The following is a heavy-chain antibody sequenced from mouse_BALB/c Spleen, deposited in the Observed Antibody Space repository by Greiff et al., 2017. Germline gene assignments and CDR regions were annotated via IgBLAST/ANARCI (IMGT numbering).Heavy chain of an antibody. Sequence: EVQLVESGGGLVKPGGSLKLSCAASGFTFSSYTMSWVRQTPEKRLEWVATISSGGGNTYYPDSVKGRFTISRDNAKNNLYLQMSSLRSEDTALYYCARYLLRPSMDYWGQGTSVTVSS. CDR1: GFTFSSYT. J-gene: IGHJ4*01. D-gene: IGHD1-2*01. CDR2: ISSGGGNT. CDR3: ARYLLRPSMDY. V-gene: IGHV5-9*03.